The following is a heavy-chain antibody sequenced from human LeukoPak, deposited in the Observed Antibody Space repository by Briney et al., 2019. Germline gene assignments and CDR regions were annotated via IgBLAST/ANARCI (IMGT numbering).Heavy chain of an antibody. D-gene: IGHD2-21*02. CDR3: ARAQVATAIEGVFQH. J-gene: IGHJ1*01. CDR2: IIPIFGTA. Sequence: SVKVSCKASGGTFSSYAISWVRQAPGQGLEWMGGIIPIFGTANYAQKFQGRVTITADESTSTAYMELSSLRSEDTAVYYCARAQVATAIEGVFQHWGQGTLVTVSS. CDR1: GGTFSSYA. V-gene: IGHV1-69*13.